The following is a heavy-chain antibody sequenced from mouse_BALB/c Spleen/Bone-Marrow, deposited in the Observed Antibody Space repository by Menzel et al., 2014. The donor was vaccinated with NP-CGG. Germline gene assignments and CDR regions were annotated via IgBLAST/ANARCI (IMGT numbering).Heavy chain of an antibody. D-gene: IGHD1-1*01. CDR2: ISNLAYSI. V-gene: IGHV5-15*02. CDR1: GFTFXDYG. J-gene: IGHJ1*01. Sequence: EVQGVESGGGLVQPGGSRKLSCAASGFTFXDYGMAWVRQAPGKGPEWVAFISNLAYSIYYADTVTGRFTISRENAKNTLYLEMSSLRPEDTAMYYCARDQVYYYGSSYGYFDVWGAGTTVTVSS. CDR3: ARDQVYYYGSSYGYFDV.